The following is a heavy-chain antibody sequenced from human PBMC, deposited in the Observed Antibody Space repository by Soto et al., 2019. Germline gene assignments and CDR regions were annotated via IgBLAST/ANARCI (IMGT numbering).Heavy chain of an antibody. D-gene: IGHD3-22*01. Sequence: SETLSLTCTVSGGSISSGGYYWSWIRQHPGKGLEWIGYIYYSGSTYYNPSLKSRATISVDTSKNQFSLKLSSVTAADTAVYYCARVIYYDSSGYYLGAIDYWGQGTLVTVSS. CDR1: GGSISSGGYY. CDR3: ARVIYYDSSGYYLGAIDY. J-gene: IGHJ4*02. CDR2: IYYSGST. V-gene: IGHV4-31*03.